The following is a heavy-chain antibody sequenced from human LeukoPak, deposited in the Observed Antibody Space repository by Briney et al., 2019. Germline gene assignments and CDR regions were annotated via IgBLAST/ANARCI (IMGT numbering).Heavy chain of an antibody. CDR1: GYTFTGYY. V-gene: IGHV1-2*02. J-gene: IGHJ4*02. Sequence: ASVKVSCKASGYTFTGYYIHWVRQAPGQGLEWMGWINPNSGGTNYAQKFQGRVTMTRDTSISTAYMELSRLRSDDTAVYYCARLKYGSGSYYKYWGQGTLVTVSS. CDR3: ARLKYGSGSYYKY. CDR2: INPNSGGT. D-gene: IGHD3-10*01.